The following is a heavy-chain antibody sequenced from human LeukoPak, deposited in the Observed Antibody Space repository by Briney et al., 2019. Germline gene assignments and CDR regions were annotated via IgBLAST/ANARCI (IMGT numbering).Heavy chain of an antibody. CDR3: ATGPVNTIYGDYSEYSYYYMDV. D-gene: IGHD4-17*01. Sequence: ASVKVSCKASGYTFTGYYMHWVRQAPGQGLEWMGWINPNSGGTNYAQKFQGRVTMTRDTSISTAYMELSRLRADDTAVCYCATGPVNTIYGDYSEYSYYYMDVWGKGTTVTISS. CDR1: GYTFTGYY. CDR2: INPNSGGT. J-gene: IGHJ6*03. V-gene: IGHV1-2*02.